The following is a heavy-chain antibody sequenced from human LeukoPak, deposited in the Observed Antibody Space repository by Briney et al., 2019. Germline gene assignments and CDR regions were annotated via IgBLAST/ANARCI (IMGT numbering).Heavy chain of an antibody. D-gene: IGHD4-17*01. CDR2: IIPIFGTA. J-gene: IGHJ5*02. V-gene: IGHV1-69*13. CDR3: AREPTSVSLPWFDP. Sequence: SVKVSCKASGGTFSSYAISWVRQAPGQGLEWMGGIIPIFGTANYAQKFQGRVTITADESTSTAYMELSSLRSEDTAVYYCAREPTSVSLPWFDPWGQGTLVTVSS. CDR1: GGTFSSYA.